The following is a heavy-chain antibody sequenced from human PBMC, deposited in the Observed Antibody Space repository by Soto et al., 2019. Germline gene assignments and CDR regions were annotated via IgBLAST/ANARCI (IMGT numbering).Heavy chain of an antibody. D-gene: IGHD7-27*01. CDR2: INPSGGST. V-gene: IGHV1-46*01. J-gene: IGHJ6*02. Sequence: ASVKVSCKASGYTVTSYYMHWVRQAPGQVLEWMGIINPSGGSTSYAQKFQGRVTMTRDTSTSTVYMELSSLRSEDTAVYYCARAAAAFGGPLITWDYYYGMDVWGQGTTVTVSS. CDR1: GYTVTSYY. CDR3: ARAAAAFGGPLITWDYYYGMDV.